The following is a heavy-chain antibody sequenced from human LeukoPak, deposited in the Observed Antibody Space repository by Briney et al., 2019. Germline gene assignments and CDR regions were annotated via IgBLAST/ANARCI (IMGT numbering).Heavy chain of an antibody. CDR1: GYTFTSYG. J-gene: IGHJ4*02. CDR3: AITRIAAAGNQIFDY. CDR2: ISAYNGNT. Sequence: GASVKVSCKASGYTFTSYGISWVRQAPGQGLEWMGWISAYNGNTNYAQKLQGRVTMTTDTSTSTAYMELRSLRSDDTAVYYCAITRIAAAGNQIFDYWGQGTLVTVSS. V-gene: IGHV1-18*01. D-gene: IGHD6-13*01.